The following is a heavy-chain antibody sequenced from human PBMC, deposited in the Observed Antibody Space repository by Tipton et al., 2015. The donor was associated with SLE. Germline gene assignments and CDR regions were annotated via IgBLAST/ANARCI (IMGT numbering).Heavy chain of an antibody. V-gene: IGHV3-48*03. J-gene: IGHJ4*02. CDR1: GFTFSTYW. CDR2: ISSSGSIT. Sequence: SLRLSCAASGFTFSTYWMSWVRQAPGKGLEWVSHISSSGSITYYTDSVKGRFTISRDNAKSSLSLQMNSLRADDTAIYYCAREGLQLIEDFDYWGQGTLVTVS. D-gene: IGHD1-7*01. CDR3: AREGLQLIEDFDY.